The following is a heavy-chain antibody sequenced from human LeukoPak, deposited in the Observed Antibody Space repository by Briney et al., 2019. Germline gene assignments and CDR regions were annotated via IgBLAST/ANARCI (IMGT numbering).Heavy chain of an antibody. Sequence: ASVKVSCKASGYIFTDYYVHWVRQAPGQGLEWMGWINPKSGGTIYAQKLQGRVTITRDTSITTAYMELSRLTSDDTAIYYCAREAVDSNSFDYWGQETLVTVSS. J-gene: IGHJ4*02. D-gene: IGHD4-23*01. CDR2: INPKSGGT. CDR1: GYIFTDYY. CDR3: AREAVDSNSFDY. V-gene: IGHV1-2*02.